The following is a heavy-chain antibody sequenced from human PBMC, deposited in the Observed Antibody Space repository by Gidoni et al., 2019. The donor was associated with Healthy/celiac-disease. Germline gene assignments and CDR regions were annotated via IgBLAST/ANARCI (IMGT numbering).Heavy chain of an antibody. CDR3: TRAIYCSSTSCPSPYYFDY. Sequence: EVQLVASGGGLLQPGRSLRLSCTASGFTFGDHAMTWFRQATGKGREWVGFIRSKAYGGTTEYAASVKGRFTISRDDSKSIAYLQMNSLKTEDTAVYYCTRAIYCSSTSCPSPYYFDYWGQGTLVTVSS. CDR2: IRSKAYGGTT. J-gene: IGHJ4*02. D-gene: IGHD2-2*01. CDR1: GFTFGDHA. V-gene: IGHV3-49*03.